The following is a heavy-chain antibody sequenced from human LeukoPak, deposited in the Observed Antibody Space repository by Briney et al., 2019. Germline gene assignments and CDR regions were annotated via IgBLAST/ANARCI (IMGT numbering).Heavy chain of an antibody. Sequence: GASVKVSCKASGGTFSSYAVSWVRQAPGQGLEWMGGIIPIFGTANYAQKFQGRVTITADESTSTAYMELSSLRSEDTAVYYCARGPPRYCSSTSCPLGAFDIWGQGTMVTVSS. V-gene: IGHV1-69*01. D-gene: IGHD2-2*01. CDR1: GGTFSSYA. CDR3: ARGPPRYCSSTSCPLGAFDI. J-gene: IGHJ3*02. CDR2: IIPIFGTA.